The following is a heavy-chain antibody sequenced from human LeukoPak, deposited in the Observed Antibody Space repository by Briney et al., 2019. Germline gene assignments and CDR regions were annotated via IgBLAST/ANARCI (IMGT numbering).Heavy chain of an antibody. J-gene: IGHJ6*03. CDR1: GYTFTGYY. V-gene: IGHV1-2*02. D-gene: IGHD1-26*01. CDR3: ARGVSGSYYYYYMDV. Sequence: APVKVSCKASGYTFTGYYMHWVRQAPGQGLEWMGWINPNSGGTNYAQKFQGRVTMTRDTSISTAYMELSRLRSDDTAVYYCARGVSGSYYYYYMDVWGKGTTVTVSS. CDR2: INPNSGGT.